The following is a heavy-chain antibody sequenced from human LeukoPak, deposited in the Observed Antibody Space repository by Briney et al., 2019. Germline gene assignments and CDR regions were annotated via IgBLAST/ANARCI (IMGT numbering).Heavy chain of an antibody. CDR3: GGGPSFSNSLFYYYYYMDV. J-gene: IGHJ6*03. Sequence: SVKVSCKASGYTFTTYGISWVRQAPGQGLEWVGWISPYNGDTNYAQKLQGRVTMTTDTSTSTAYMELRSLRADDTAVYFCGGGPSFSNSLFYYYYYMDVWAKGTAVTVSS. CDR1: GYTFTTYG. D-gene: IGHD4-11*01. CDR2: ISPYNGDT. V-gene: IGHV1-18*01.